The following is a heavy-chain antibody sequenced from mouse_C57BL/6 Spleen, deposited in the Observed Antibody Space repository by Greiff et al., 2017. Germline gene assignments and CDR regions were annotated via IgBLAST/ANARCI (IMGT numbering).Heavy chain of an antibody. Sequence: VQLQQSGPELVKPGASVKISCKASGYAFSSSWMNWVKQRPGKGLEWIGRIYPGDGDTNYNGKFKGKATLTADKSSSTAYMQLSSLTSEDSAVYFCARSGIYYDYDVYAMDYWGQGTSVTVSS. D-gene: IGHD2-4*01. CDR3: ARSGIYYDYDVYAMDY. V-gene: IGHV1-82*01. CDR1: GYAFSSSW. CDR2: IYPGDGDT. J-gene: IGHJ4*01.